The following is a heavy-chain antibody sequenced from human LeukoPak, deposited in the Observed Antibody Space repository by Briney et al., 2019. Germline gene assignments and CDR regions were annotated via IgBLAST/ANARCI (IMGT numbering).Heavy chain of an antibody. CDR1: GFTFDDYG. V-gene: IGHV3-20*04. J-gene: IGHJ6*04. D-gene: IGHD3-3*01. CDR2: TNWSGDTT. CDR3: ARGSDYDFWRADV. Sequence: GGSLSLSCAASGFTFDDYGMSWVRHAPGKRLEWVSGTNWSGDTTAYADYVKGRSTISRDNAKNSMYVDMNSLGGAATSMYYCARGSDYDFWRADVWGKGTTVTVSS.